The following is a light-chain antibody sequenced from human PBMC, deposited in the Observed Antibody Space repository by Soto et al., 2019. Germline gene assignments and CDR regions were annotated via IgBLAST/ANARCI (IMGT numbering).Light chain of an antibody. V-gene: IGKV1-39*01. Sequence: DIKLTQYPSSLSASVEDRVTITCRASQSISSYLNWYQQKPGKAPKLLIYAASSLQSGVPSRFSGSGSGTDFTLTISSLQPDDFATYYCQQYNSQWTFGQGTKVDIK. CDR1: QSISSY. CDR2: AAS. CDR3: QQYNSQWT. J-gene: IGKJ1*01.